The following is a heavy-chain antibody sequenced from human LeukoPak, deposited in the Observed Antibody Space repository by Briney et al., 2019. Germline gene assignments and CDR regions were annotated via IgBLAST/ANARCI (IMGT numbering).Heavy chain of an antibody. D-gene: IGHD3-22*01. V-gene: IGHV3-30*04. CDR1: GFTFSSYA. Sequence: GRSLRLPCAASGFTFSSYAMHWVRQAPGKGLEWVAVISYDGSNKYYADSVKGRFTISRDNSKNTLYLQMNSLRAEDTAVYYCARAPGSSGYYLYFDYWGQGTLVTVSS. CDR3: ARAPGSSGYYLYFDY. CDR2: ISYDGSNK. J-gene: IGHJ4*02.